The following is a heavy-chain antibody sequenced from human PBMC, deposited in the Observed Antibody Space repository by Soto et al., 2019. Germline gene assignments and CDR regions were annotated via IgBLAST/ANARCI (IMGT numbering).Heavy chain of an antibody. CDR3: ARLVVVAATHAYYFDY. J-gene: IGHJ4*02. CDR1: GGTFSSYA. D-gene: IGHD2-15*01. CDR2: IIPIFGTA. V-gene: IGHV1-69*13. Sequence: SVKVSCKASGGTFSSYAISWVRQAPGQGLEWMGGIIPIFGTANYAQKFQGRVTITADESTSTAYMELSSLRSEDTAVYYCARLVVVAATHAYYFDYWGQGTLVTVSS.